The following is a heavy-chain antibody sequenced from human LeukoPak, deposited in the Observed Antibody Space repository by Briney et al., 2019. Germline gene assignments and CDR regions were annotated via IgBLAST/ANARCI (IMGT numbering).Heavy chain of an antibody. V-gene: IGHV4-59*08. J-gene: IGHJ3*02. CDR1: GGSISSYY. CDR2: IYYSGST. CDR3: ARHLYYYDSKAFGI. Sequence: SETLSLTCTVSGGSISSYYWSWIRQPPGKGLEWIGYIYYSGSTNYNPSLKSRVTISVDASKNQFSLKLISVTAADTAVYYCARHLYYYDSKAFGIWGQGTMVTVSS. D-gene: IGHD3-22*01.